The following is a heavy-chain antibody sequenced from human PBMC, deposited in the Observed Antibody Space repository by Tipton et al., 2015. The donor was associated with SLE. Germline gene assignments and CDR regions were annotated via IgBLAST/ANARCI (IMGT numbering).Heavy chain of an antibody. Sequence: GSLRLSCAASGFTFSSYSMNWVRQAPGKGLEWVSAISGSGGSTYYADSVKGRFTISRDNSKNTLYLQMNSLRAEDTAVYYCARGGNAFDIWGQGTMVTVSS. CDR2: ISGSGGST. CDR3: ARGGNAFDI. CDR1: GFTFSSYS. J-gene: IGHJ3*02. V-gene: IGHV3-23*01.